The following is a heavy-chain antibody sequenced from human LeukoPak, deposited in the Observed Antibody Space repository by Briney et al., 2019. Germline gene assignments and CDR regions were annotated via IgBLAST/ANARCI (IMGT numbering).Heavy chain of an antibody. CDR2: ISVNGDST. J-gene: IGHJ4*02. V-gene: IGHV3-23*01. Sequence: GGSLRLSCAASGFTLSNYAMSWVRHAPGKGLGWVSAISVNGDSTYYADFVKGRFTISRDISKNTLYLQMNSPRAEDTALYYCAKDKFTVTGDYWGQGTLVTVSS. D-gene: IGHD4-17*01. CDR1: GFTLSNYA. CDR3: AKDKFTVTGDY.